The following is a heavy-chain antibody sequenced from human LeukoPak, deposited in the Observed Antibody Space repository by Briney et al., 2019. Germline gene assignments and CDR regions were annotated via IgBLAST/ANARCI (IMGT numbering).Heavy chain of an antibody. J-gene: IGHJ4*02. CDR3: AAQRAVGFDY. CDR2: IKQDGSQK. CDR1: GGSFSGYY. Sequence: PSETLSLTRAVYGGSFSGYYWSWIRQPPGKGVEWVADIKQDGSQKYYVDSVQGRFTISRDNARNSLYLQMNSLRAEDTAVYYCAAQRAVGFDYWGQGTLVTVSS. V-gene: IGHV3-7*01. D-gene: IGHD6-19*01.